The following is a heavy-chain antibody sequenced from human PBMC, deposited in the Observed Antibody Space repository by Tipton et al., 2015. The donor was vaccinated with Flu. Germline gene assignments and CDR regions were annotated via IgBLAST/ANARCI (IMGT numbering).Heavy chain of an antibody. V-gene: IGHV4-59*08. Sequence: TLSLTCTVSGASISNDYWSWVRQSPGKGLEWIGDIFFNGNTNYHPSLQSRLTISVDSSKNQFSLKLRSVTAADTAIYYCARPSRYFDYWGQGTLVTVSS. CDR3: ARPSRYFDY. J-gene: IGHJ4*02. D-gene: IGHD2-15*01. CDR1: GASISNDY. CDR2: IFFNGNT.